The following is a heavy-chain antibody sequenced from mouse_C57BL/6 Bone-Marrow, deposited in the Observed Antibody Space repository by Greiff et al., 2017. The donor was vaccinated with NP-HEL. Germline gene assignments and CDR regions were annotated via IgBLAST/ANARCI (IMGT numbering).Heavy chain of an antibody. CDR2: IDPSDSVT. CDR1: GYTFTSYW. J-gene: IGHJ2*01. Sequence: VQLQQPGAELVRPGSSVKLSCKASGYTFTSYWMHWVKQRPIQGLEWIGNIDPSDSVTHYNQKFKDKATLTVDKSSSTAYMQLSSLTSEDSAVYYCARGWLLGVDYWGQGTTLTVSS. CDR3: ARGWLLGVDY. D-gene: IGHD2-3*01. V-gene: IGHV1-52*01.